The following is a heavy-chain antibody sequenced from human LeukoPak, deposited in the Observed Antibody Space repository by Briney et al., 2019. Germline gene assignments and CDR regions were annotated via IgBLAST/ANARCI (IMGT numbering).Heavy chain of an antibody. Sequence: ASVKVSCKASGYTFSDYYMHWVRQAPGEGLEWMGIINPSGGSTSYAQKFQGRVTMTGDMSTSTVCMELSSLRSEDTAVYYCARDLYHYDSSGSRGTFDIWGQGTMVTVSS. V-gene: IGHV1-46*01. J-gene: IGHJ3*02. CDR1: GYTFSDYY. D-gene: IGHD3-22*01. CDR3: ARDLYHYDSSGSRGTFDI. CDR2: INPSGGST.